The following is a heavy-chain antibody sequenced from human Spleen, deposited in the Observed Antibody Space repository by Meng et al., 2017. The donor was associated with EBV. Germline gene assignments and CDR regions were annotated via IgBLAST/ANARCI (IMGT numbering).Heavy chain of an antibody. J-gene: IGHJ4*02. D-gene: IGHD6-13*01. V-gene: IGHV3-53*01. Sequence: VQLVESGGGLIQPGGSLRLSCTASGFSVRYNYMSWVRQAPGKGLEWVSLIYTDTRTFYADSVKGRFTISRDNSKNTLYLQMNSLRAEDTAVYYCAKEFASSSWIFDYWGQGTLVTVSS. CDR1: GFSVRYNY. CDR2: IYTDTRT. CDR3: AKEFASSSWIFDY.